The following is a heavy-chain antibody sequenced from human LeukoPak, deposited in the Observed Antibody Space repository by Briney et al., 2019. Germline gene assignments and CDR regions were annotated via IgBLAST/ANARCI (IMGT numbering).Heavy chain of an antibody. V-gene: IGHV1-69*04. D-gene: IGHD6-19*01. Sequence: GSSVKVSCKASGGTFSSYAISWVRQAPGQGLEWMGRIIPILGIANYAQKFQGRVTMTEDTSTDTAYMELSSLRSEDTAVYYCATDLGVYSSGWYRGTLGYWGQGTLVTVSS. CDR3: ATDLGVYSSGWYRGTLGY. CDR1: GGTFSSYA. CDR2: IIPILGIA. J-gene: IGHJ4*02.